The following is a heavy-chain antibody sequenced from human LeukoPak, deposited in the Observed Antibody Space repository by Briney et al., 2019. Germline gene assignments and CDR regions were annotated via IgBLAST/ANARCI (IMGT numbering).Heavy chain of an antibody. CDR2: INANTGVT. V-gene: IGHV1-2*02. CDR3: ARASSRFLEWFIDYY. D-gene: IGHD3-3*01. CDR1: GFTFTGHY. J-gene: IGHJ4*02. Sequence: ASVKVSCKTSGFTFTGHYMHWLRQAPGQGLEWMGWINANTGVTHYAVKFQGRVTITRDTSISTVYMDLSSLQSDDTAVYYCARASSRFLEWFIDYYWGQGTLVTVSS.